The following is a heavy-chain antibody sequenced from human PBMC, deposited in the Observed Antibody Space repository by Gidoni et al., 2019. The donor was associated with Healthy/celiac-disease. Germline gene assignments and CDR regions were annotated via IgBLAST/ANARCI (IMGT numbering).Heavy chain of an antibody. J-gene: IGHJ5*02. CDR1: GGTFSSYA. D-gene: IGHD2-2*01. CDR3: ARSGVVPAARAYNWFDP. Sequence: QVQLVQSGAEVKKPGSSVKVSCQASGGTFSSYAISWVRQAPGQGLEWMGGIIPIFGTANYAQKFQGRVTITADESTSTAYMELSSLRSEDTAVYYCARSGVVPAARAYNWFDPWGQGTLVTVSS. V-gene: IGHV1-69*01. CDR2: IIPIFGTA.